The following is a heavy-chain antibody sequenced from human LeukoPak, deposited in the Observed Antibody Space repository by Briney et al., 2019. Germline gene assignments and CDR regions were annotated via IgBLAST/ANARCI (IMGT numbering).Heavy chain of an antibody. CDR3: ARQQDDFWHGYFSGSYPGFH. D-gene: IGHD3-3*01. CDR2: IYYSGST. Sequence: SSETLSLTCTVSDGSVSSSSYYWAWIRQPPGKGLEWIGSIYYSGSTYYNPSLKSRATISVDTSKNQFSLKLSSVTAADTAVYYCARQQDDFWHGYFSGSYPGFHWGQGTLVTVSS. J-gene: IGHJ4*02. CDR1: DGSVSSSSYY. V-gene: IGHV4-39*01.